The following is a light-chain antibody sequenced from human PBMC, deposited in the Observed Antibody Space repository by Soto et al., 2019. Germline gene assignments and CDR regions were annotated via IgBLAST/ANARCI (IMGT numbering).Light chain of an antibody. Sequence: EIVLTQSPATLSLSPGERATLSCRASQSVGTYFAWYQQKPGQAPRLLIYDSSNRATGIPARFSGSGSGTDFTLTISSLAPEEFAVYYCQQRSDWPSTFGGGTKVEIK. CDR2: DSS. CDR1: QSVGTY. CDR3: QQRSDWPST. J-gene: IGKJ4*01. V-gene: IGKV3-11*01.